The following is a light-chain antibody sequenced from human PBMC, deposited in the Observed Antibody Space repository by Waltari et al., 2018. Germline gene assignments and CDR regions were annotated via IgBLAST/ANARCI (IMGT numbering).Light chain of an antibody. V-gene: IGKV1-5*03. Sequence: DIQMTQSPSTLSASLGDRVTITCPASQSIRSWLAWYQQKPGKAPKLLIYKASTLASGVPSRFSGSGSGTEFTLTISSLQPDDFATYYCQQYDSYPTFGQGTKLEIE. CDR2: KAS. CDR3: QQYDSYPT. CDR1: QSIRSW. J-gene: IGKJ2*01.